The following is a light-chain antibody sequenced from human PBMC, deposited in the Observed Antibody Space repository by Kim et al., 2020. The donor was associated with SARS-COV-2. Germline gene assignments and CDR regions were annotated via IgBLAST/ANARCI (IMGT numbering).Light chain of an antibody. V-gene: IGKV3-11*01. J-gene: IGKJ4*01. CDR3: QQRSNWPLT. CDR1: QSVSSY. CDR2: DVS. Sequence: EILLTQSPATLSLSPGERATLSCRASQSVSSYLAWYQQRPGQAPRLLIYDVSNRATGIPPRFSGSGSGTDFTLTISSLEPEDFAIYYCQQRSNWPLTFGGGTKVDIK.